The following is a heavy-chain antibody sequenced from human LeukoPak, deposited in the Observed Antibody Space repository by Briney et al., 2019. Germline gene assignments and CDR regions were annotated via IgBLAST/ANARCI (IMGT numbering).Heavy chain of an antibody. D-gene: IGHD2-15*01. CDR3: ARVRPVVAASRKDYYYYYMDV. Sequence: PSETLSLTCTVSGGSISSYYWSWIRQPAGKGLEWIGRIYTSGSTNYNPSLKSRVTMSVDTSKNQFSLKLSSVTAADTAVYYCARVRPVVAASRKDYYYYYMDVWGKGTTVTISS. V-gene: IGHV4-4*07. CDR2: IYTSGST. J-gene: IGHJ6*03. CDR1: GGSISSYY.